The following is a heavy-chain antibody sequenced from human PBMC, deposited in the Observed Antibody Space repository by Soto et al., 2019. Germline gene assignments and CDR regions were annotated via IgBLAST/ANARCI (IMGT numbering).Heavy chain of an antibody. Sequence: QVQLVQSGAEVKKPGSSVKVSCKASGGTFSSYAISWVRQAPGQGLEWMGGIIPIFGTANYAQKFQGRVTITEDERTSIDYKELSSLRSEDTAVYYCARRGDCSSTSCYTSPFDYWGQGTLVRVSS. D-gene: IGHD2-2*02. CDR3: ARRGDCSSTSCYTSPFDY. V-gene: IGHV1-69*01. J-gene: IGHJ4*02. CDR1: GGTFSSYA. CDR2: IIPIFGTA.